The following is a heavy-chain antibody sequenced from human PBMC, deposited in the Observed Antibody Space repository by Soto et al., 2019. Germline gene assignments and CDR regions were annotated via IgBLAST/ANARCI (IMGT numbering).Heavy chain of an antibody. J-gene: IGHJ6*02. CDR1: GYTFTRYG. CDR3: AKNGQPPYYYYCLDV. CDR2: ISGYNGDT. Sequence: QGHLVQSGAEVKKPGTSVKVSCKASGYTFTRYGSSWVRQATGQGLEWMGWISGYNGDTKYAQNLQGRVTMTIDTSTSTACMELRSLTSDHTAVYYCAKNGQPPYYYYCLDVWGQGTTVTVSS. V-gene: IGHV1-18*01. D-gene: IGHD2-8*01.